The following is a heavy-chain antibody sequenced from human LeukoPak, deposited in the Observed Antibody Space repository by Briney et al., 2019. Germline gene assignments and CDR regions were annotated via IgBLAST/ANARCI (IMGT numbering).Heavy chain of an antibody. CDR2: IHYSGNT. CDR1: GGSPSSSNYY. V-gene: IGHV4-39*01. CDR3: ARLGAGPTYYDFWSGYSSFYFDY. D-gene: IGHD3-3*01. Sequence: PSETLSLTCTVSGGSPSSSNYYWGWLRQPPGTGLEWIGRIHYSGNTYYNPSLKSRVTISIDTSKNQFSLKLSSVTAADTAVYYCARLGAGPTYYDFWSGYSSFYFDYWGQGTLVTVSS. J-gene: IGHJ4*02.